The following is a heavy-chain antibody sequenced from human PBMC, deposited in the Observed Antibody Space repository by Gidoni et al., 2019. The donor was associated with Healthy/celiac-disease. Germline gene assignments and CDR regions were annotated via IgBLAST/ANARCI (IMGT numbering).Heavy chain of an antibody. CDR1: GGSFSGYY. CDR2: INHSGST. V-gene: IGHV4-34*01. D-gene: IGHD6-13*01. CDR3: ARTSSWARFDI. J-gene: IGHJ3*02. Sequence: QVQLQQWGAGLLKPSETLSLTCAVYGGSFSGYYWSWIRQPPGKGLEWIGEINHSGSTNYHPSLKSRVTISVDTSKNQFSLKLSSVTAADTAVYYCARTSSWARFDIWGQGTMVTVSS.